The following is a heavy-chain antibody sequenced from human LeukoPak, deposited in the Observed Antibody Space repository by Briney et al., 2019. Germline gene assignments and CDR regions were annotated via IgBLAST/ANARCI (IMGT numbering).Heavy chain of an antibody. CDR2: IYYSGST. V-gene: IGHV4-59*01. CDR3: ARGEDSSWYGGPFDY. D-gene: IGHD6-13*01. Sequence: KTSETLSLTCTVSGGSISSYYWSWIRQPPGKGLEWIGYIYYSGSTNYNPSLKSRVTISVDTSKNQFSLKLSSVTAADTAVYYCARGEDSSWYGGPFDYWGQGTLVTVSS. J-gene: IGHJ4*02. CDR1: GGSISSYY.